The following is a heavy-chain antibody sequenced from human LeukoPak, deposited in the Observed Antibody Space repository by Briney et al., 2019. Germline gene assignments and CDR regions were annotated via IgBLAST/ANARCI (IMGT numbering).Heavy chain of an antibody. J-gene: IGHJ5*02. V-gene: IGHV3-30-3*01. D-gene: IGHD3-22*01. CDR1: GFTFSSYA. CDR2: IPYDGYNK. CDR3: ARKLDSSGYYFWFDP. Sequence: GGSLRLSCAASGFTFSSYAMHWVRQAPGKGLEWVAVIPYDGYNKYYADSVQGRFTISRDNSKNTVHLQMSSLRAEDTAVYYCARKLDSSGYYFWFDPWGQGTLVTVSS.